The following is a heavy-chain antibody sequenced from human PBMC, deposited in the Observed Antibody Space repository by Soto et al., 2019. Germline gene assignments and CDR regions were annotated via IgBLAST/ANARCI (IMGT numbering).Heavy chain of an antibody. V-gene: IGHV3-7*03. D-gene: IGHD6-6*01. CDR2: IKQDGSEK. J-gene: IGHJ6*02. CDR1: GFTFSSYW. Sequence: GGSLRLSCAASGFTFSSYWMSWVRQAPGKGLEWVANIKQDGSEKYYVDSVKGRFTISRDNAKNSLYLQMNSLRAGDTAVYYCARWYSSSDLYYYYYGMDVWGQGTTVTVS. CDR3: ARWYSSSDLYYYYYGMDV.